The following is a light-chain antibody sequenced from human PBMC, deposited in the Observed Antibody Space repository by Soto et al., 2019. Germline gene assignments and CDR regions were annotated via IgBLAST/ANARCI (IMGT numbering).Light chain of an antibody. CDR2: EGS. CDR3: CSYAGSSTLDVV. Sequence: QSALTQPASVSGSPGQSITISCTGTSSDVGSYNLVSWYQQHPGKAPKLMIYEGSKRPSGVSNRFSGSKSGNTASLTISGLQAEDEADYYCCSYAGSSTLDVVFGGVTKVTVL. CDR1: SSDVGSYNL. J-gene: IGLJ2*01. V-gene: IGLV2-23*01.